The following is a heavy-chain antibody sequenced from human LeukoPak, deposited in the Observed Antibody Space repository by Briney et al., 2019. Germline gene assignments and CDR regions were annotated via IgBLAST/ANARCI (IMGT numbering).Heavy chain of an antibody. CDR2: INHSGST. CDR1: GGSFSGYY. CDR3: ASRIAAAGPYNWLDP. V-gene: IGHV4-34*01. J-gene: IGHJ5*02. Sequence: SETLSLTCAVYGGSFSGYYWSWIRQPPGKGLEWIGEINHSGSTNYNPSLKSRVTISVDTSKNQFALTLSSVTAADTAVYYCASRIAAAGPYNWLDPWGQGTLVTVSS. D-gene: IGHD6-13*01.